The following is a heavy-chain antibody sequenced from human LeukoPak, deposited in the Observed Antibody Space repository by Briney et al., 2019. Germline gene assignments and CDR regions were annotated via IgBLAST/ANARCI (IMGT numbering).Heavy chain of an antibody. CDR1: EFTFSSYS. Sequence: GGSLRLSCAASEFTFSSYSMNWVRQAPGKGLEWVSSIGSSSNYRYYADSVKGRFTISRDNAKNSLYLQMNSLRVEDTAVYYCARALYYDSSGYTNWFDPWGQGTLVTVSS. D-gene: IGHD3-22*01. CDR3: ARALYYDSSGYTNWFDP. J-gene: IGHJ5*02. CDR2: IGSSSNYR. V-gene: IGHV3-21*01.